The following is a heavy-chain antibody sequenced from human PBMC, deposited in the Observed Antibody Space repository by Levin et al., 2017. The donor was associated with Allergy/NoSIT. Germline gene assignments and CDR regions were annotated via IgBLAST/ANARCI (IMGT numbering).Heavy chain of an antibody. V-gene: IGHV2-5*02. D-gene: IGHD6-19*01. CDR2: VYWDDEK. J-gene: IGHJ5*02. Sequence: SGPTLVKPTQTLTLTCTFSGFSLSTNGVGVAWIRQPPGKALEWLALVYWDDEKRYSPSLKNRVTITKDTPKNQVVFTMTNMDPVDTATYFCARREYVSGWDPHFDPWGQGILVIVSS. CDR1: GFSLSTNGVG. CDR3: ARREYVSGWDPHFDP.